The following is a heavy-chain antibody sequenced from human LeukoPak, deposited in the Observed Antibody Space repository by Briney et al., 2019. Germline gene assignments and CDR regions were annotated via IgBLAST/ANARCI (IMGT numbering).Heavy chain of an antibody. CDR3: AREYCDSTTCYKTIDY. V-gene: IGHV3-30*02. Sequence: PGGSLRLSCAASGFTFSSYGMHWVRQAPGKGLEWVAFIRYDGSNKYYADSVKGRFTISRDNSKNTLYLQMGSLRAEDMAVYYCAREYCDSTTCYKTIDYWGQGTVVTVSS. CDR1: GFTFSSYG. CDR2: IRYDGSNK. D-gene: IGHD2-2*02. J-gene: IGHJ4*02.